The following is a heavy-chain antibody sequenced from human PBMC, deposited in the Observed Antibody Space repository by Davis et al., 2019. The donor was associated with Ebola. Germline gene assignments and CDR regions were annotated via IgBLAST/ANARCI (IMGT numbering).Heavy chain of an antibody. CDR2: INHSGST. V-gene: IGHV4-34*01. D-gene: IGHD3-22*01. J-gene: IGHJ4*01. CDR3: ARVFHDSSGFYFYFDY. Sequence: PGGSLRLSCAASGFTFSNAWMSWVRQAPGKGLEWIGEINHSGSTNYNPSLKSRVTISVDTSKNQFSLRLSSVTAADTAVFYCARVFHDSSGFYFYFDYWGPGILVTVSS. CDR1: GFTFSNAW.